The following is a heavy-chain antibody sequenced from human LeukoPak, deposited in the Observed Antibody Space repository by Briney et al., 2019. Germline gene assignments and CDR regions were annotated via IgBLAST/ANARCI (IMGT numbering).Heavy chain of an antibody. CDR1: GFTFTSYW. V-gene: IGHV3-7*05. CDR2: IRHDGGEK. Sequence: GGSLRLSCAVSGFTFTSYWMSWVRQAPGKGLEWVANIRHDGGEKYYVDSVKGRFSISRDNAKKSLYLQMNSLRADDTAVYYCARENVDYDFWSGYPNWFDPWGQGTLVTVSS. CDR3: ARENVDYDFWSGYPNWFDP. D-gene: IGHD3-3*01. J-gene: IGHJ5*02.